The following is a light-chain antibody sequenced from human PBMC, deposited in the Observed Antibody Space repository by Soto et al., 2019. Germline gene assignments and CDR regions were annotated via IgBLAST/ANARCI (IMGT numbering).Light chain of an antibody. CDR1: GANYD. J-gene: IGLJ2*01. CDR2: RNN. Sequence: QPVLTQPPSVSGAPGQRVTISCSGANYDVHWYQQLPGSAPKLLIHRNNFRPSGVPDRFSGTKSGASASLAITGLQAEDEADYYCQSFDRSLAALFGGGTKLTVL. V-gene: IGLV1-40*01. CDR3: QSFDRSLAAL.